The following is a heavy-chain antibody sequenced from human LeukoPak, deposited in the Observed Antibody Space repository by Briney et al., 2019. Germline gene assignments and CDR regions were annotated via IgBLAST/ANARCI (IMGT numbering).Heavy chain of an antibody. CDR1: GGSISSYY. Sequence: PSETLSLTCTVSGGSISSYYWSWIRQPPGKGLEWIGYIYYSGSTNYNPSLKSRVTISVDTSKNQFSLKLSSVTAADTAVYYCARDDAVAGSRGINYWGQGTLVTVSS. CDR2: IYYSGST. J-gene: IGHJ4*02. D-gene: IGHD6-19*01. V-gene: IGHV4-59*01. CDR3: ARDDAVAGSRGINY.